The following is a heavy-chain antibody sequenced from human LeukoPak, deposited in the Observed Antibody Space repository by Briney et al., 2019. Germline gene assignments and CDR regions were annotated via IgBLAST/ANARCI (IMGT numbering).Heavy chain of an antibody. D-gene: IGHD4-17*01. CDR3: ARRAPMSTVNTGSWYFDL. CDR2: VIPFLGIT. Sequence: GASVKVSCKTSGGTFSSYVFNWVRQAPGQGLEWMGRVIPFLGITKTAQKFQGRVTITADKSTGTAYMELTSLRSEDTAVYFCARRAPMSTVNTGSWYFDLWGRGTLVTVSS. J-gene: IGHJ2*01. V-gene: IGHV1-69*04. CDR1: GGTFSSYV.